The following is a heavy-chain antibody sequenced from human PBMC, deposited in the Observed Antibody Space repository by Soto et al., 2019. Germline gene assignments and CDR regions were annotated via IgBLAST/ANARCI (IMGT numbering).Heavy chain of an antibody. CDR1: GYTFTSYG. CDR2: ISAYNGNT. D-gene: IGHD6-13*01. J-gene: IGHJ6*02. CDR3: ARKAAAGSYYYYGMDV. V-gene: IGHV1-18*01. Sequence: ASVKVSCKSSGYTFTSYGINWVRQAPGQGLEWMGWISAYNGNTSYAQKLQGRVTMTTDTSTSTAYMELRSLRSDDTAVYYCARKAAAGSYYYYGMDVWGQGTTVTVSS.